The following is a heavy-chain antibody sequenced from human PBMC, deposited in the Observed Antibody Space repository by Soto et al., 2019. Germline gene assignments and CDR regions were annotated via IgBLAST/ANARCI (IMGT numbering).Heavy chain of an antibody. CDR3: ARDGWEWGGDCYSDPYFDY. J-gene: IGHJ4*02. CDR1: GYTFTSYG. Sequence: ASVKVSCTASGYTFTSYGISWVRQAPGQGLEWMGWISAYNGNTNYAQKLQGRVTMTTDTSTSTAYMELSSLRSEDTAVYYCARDGWEWGGDCYSDPYFDYWCQGTLVTVSS. CDR2: ISAYNGNT. D-gene: IGHD2-21*02. V-gene: IGHV1-18*01.